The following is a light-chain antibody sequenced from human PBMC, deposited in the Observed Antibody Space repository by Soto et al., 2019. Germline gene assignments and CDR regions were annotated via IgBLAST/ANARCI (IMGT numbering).Light chain of an antibody. CDR2: GNN. CDR3: QSYDSSLSGSV. CDR1: NSNIGAGFD. Sequence: QSVLTQPPSVSAAPGQRVTISCTGTNSNIGAGFDVHWYQQFPGTAPKRLIYGNNNRPSGVPDRFSGSKSGTSASLAITGLQAEDEADYYCQSYDSSLSGSVFGGGTQLTVL. V-gene: IGLV1-40*01. J-gene: IGLJ3*02.